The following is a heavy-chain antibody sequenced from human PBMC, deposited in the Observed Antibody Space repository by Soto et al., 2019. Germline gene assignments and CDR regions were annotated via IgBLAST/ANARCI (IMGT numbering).Heavy chain of an antibody. CDR3: ARGEFLWFGELLR. D-gene: IGHD3-10*01. CDR1: GYTFTSYE. Sequence: QVQLVKSGAEVKKPGASVKVSCKASGYTFTSYEINWVRQATGQGLEWMGWMNPNSGDTGYAQKFQGRVTMTRNTSISTAYMELSSLRSEDTAVYYCARGEFLWFGELLRWGQGTLVTVSS. CDR2: MNPNSGDT. V-gene: IGHV1-8*01. J-gene: IGHJ4*02.